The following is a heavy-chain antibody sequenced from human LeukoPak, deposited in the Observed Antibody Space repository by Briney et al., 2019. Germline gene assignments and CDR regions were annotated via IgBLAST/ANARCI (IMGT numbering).Heavy chain of an antibody. Sequence: GSVKVSCKLSVYTLGDLAVHSVARAPGTGLEGMGGFDTAVGEEVPTQTFRSRVTMTDDTSTDTAYMELSSLRSDDTAVYYCATELRYSYGYPNYYYGMDVWGKGTTVTVSS. D-gene: IGHD5-18*01. CDR3: ATELRYSYGYPNYYYGMDV. CDR1: VYTLGDLA. V-gene: IGHV1-24*01. CDR2: FDTAVGEE. J-gene: IGHJ6*04.